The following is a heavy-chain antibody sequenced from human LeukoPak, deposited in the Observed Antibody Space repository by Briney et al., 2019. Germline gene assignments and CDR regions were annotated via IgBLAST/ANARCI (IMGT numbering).Heavy chain of an antibody. CDR3: ARPYRSGWHGSFDY. D-gene: IGHD6-19*01. Sequence: ASETPSLTCTVSGGSLTSYYWSWIRQPPGKGLEWIGNIYYSGSTDYNPSLKSRVAISVDTSKNQFSLKLSSVIAADTAVYYCARPYRSGWHGSFDYWGQGSLVTVSS. CDR1: GGSLTSYY. J-gene: IGHJ4*02. V-gene: IGHV4-59*01. CDR2: IYYSGST.